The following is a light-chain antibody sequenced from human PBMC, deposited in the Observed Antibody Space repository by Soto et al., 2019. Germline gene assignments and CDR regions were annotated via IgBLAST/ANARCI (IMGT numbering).Light chain of an antibody. CDR3: SSYAASNNFYFV. Sequence: QSVLTQPPSASGSPGQSVTISCTGTSSDVGGYNYVSWYQQYPGRAPKLMISEVTKRPSGVPDRFSGSKSGNTASLTVSGPQAEDEADYYCSSYAASNNFYFVFGGGTKVTVL. J-gene: IGLJ3*02. V-gene: IGLV2-8*01. CDR1: SSDVGGYNY. CDR2: EVT.